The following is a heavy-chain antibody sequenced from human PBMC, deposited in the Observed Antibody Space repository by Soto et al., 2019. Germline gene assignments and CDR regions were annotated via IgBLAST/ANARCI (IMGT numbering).Heavy chain of an antibody. CDR1: GYTFTSYG. CDR2: ISAYNGNT. J-gene: IGHJ4*02. V-gene: IGHV1-18*01. CDR3: TRDRLTRTDSLSFDY. D-gene: IGHD4-4*01. Sequence: GASVKVSCKASGYTFTSYGISWVRQAPGQGLEWMGWISAYNGNTNYAQKLQGRVTMTTDTSTTTAYMGLRSLTSDDTAVYYCTRDRLTRTDSLSFDYPSQRTLVTVYS.